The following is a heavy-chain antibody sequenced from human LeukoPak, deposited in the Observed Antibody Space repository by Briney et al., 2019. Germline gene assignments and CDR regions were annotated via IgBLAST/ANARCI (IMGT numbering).Heavy chain of an antibody. J-gene: IGHJ6*03. CDR2: ISSSSSYI. V-gene: IGHV3-21*01. CDR1: GFTFSSYS. D-gene: IGHD1-1*01. Sequence: GGSLRLSCAASGFTFSSYSMNWVRQAPGKGLEWVSSISSSSSYIYYADPVKGRFTISRDNAKNSLYLQMNSLRAEDTAVYYCARDSNSMEPTPGHYYYYYYMDVWGKGTTVTVSS. CDR3: ARDSNSMEPTPGHYYYYYYMDV.